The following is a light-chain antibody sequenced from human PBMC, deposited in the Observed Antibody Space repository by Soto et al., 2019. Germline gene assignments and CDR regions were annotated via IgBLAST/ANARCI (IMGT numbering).Light chain of an antibody. CDR3: QHRSNWPPIT. CDR2: DAS. CDR1: QSVSVSY. Sequence: EIVLTQSPDTLSLSPGERATLSCRASQSVSVSYLAWYQQRPGQAPRLLIYDASNRATGIPARFSGSGSGTDFTLTISSLEPEDFAVYYCQHRSNWPPITFGQATRLEL. J-gene: IGKJ5*01. V-gene: IGKV3-11*01.